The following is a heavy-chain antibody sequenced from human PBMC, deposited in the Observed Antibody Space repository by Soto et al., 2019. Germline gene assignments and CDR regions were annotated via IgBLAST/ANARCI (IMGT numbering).Heavy chain of an antibody. CDR2: ISGSGENT. Sequence: GGSLRLSCAASGFTFSSYAMSWVRQAPGKGLEWVSGISGSGENTYYADSVKGRFTISRDNSEHTLYLQMNILRAEDTAVYYCAKDRGPAPYYFDYWGQGTLVTVSS. CDR3: AKDRGPAPYYFDY. CDR1: GFTFSSYA. J-gene: IGHJ4*02. D-gene: IGHD2-2*01. V-gene: IGHV3-23*01.